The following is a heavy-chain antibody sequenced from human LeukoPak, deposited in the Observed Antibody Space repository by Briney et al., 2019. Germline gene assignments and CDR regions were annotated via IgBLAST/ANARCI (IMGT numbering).Heavy chain of an antibody. V-gene: IGHV5-51*01. CDR3: ARGDSSSWSPTYFDY. Sequence: GESLKISCKGSGYSFTSYWIGWVRQMPGKGLEWMGIIYLGDSDTRYSPSFQGQVTISADKSISTAYLQWSSLKASDTAMYYCARGDSSSWSPTYFDYWGQGTLVTVSS. D-gene: IGHD6-13*01. J-gene: IGHJ4*02. CDR1: GYSFTSYW. CDR2: IYLGDSDT.